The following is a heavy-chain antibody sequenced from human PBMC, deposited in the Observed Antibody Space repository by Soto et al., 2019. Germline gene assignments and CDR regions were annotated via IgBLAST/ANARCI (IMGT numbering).Heavy chain of an antibody. CDR2: IRSKANSYVT. J-gene: IGHJ4*02. CDR3: TRPLDCTNGVCHKNDY. Sequence: GGSLRLSCAASGFTFSGSAMHWVRQASGKGLEWVGRIRSKANSYVTAYAASVKGRFTISRDDSKNTAYLQMNSLKTEDTAVYYCTRPLDCTNGVCHKNDYWGQGTLVTVSS. D-gene: IGHD2-8*01. CDR1: GFTFSGSA. V-gene: IGHV3-73*01.